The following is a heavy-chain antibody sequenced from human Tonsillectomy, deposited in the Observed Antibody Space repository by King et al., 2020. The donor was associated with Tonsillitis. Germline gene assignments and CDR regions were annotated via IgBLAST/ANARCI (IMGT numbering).Heavy chain of an antibody. CDR1: GYTFTGYY. V-gene: IGHV1-2*02. Sequence: VQLVESGAEVKKPGASVKVSCKASGYTFTGYYMHWVRQAPGQGLEWMGWINPNTGGTNYAQKFQGRVTMPRDQSISTAYMGVTSLTPDDTAVYYCGIIKPNSVRGAAAKAFHIWGQGTMVTVSS. CDR2: INPNTGGT. CDR3: GIIKPNSVRGAAAKAFHI. D-gene: IGHD6-13*01. J-gene: IGHJ3*02.